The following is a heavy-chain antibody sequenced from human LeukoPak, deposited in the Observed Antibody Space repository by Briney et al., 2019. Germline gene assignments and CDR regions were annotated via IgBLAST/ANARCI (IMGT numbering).Heavy chain of an antibody. D-gene: IGHD6-19*01. CDR3: ARDRGSSGFAVLGY. Sequence: PGGSLRLSCAASGFTVSSNYMSWVRQAPGKGLEWVSVIYGAGRTYYADSVKGRFTISRDNSKNTLYLQMNSLRAEDTAVYYCARDRGSSGFAVLGYWGQGTLVTVSS. V-gene: IGHV3-53*01. CDR2: IYGAGRT. J-gene: IGHJ4*02. CDR1: GFTVSSNY.